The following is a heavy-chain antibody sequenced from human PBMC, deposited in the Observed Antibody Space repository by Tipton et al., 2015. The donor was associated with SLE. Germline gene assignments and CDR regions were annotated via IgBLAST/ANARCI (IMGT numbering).Heavy chain of an antibody. D-gene: IGHD7-27*01. V-gene: IGHV3-30*04. CDR3: AREGNWAGEVDY. J-gene: IGHJ4*02. Sequence: RSLRLSCAASGFTFSSYTMHWVRQAPGKGLEWVAVIPYDASNKYYADSVKGRFTISRDNSKNTLSLQMSSLRAEDTAVYYCAREGNWAGEVDYWGQGTLVTVSS. CDR1: GFTFSSYT. CDR2: IPYDASNK.